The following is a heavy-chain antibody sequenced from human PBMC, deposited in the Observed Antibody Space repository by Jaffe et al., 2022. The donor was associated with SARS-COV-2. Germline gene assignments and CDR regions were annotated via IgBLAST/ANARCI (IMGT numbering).Heavy chain of an antibody. CDR1: GFTFSSYG. CDR2: IWYDGSNK. J-gene: IGHJ4*02. Sequence: QVQLVESGGGVVQPGRSLRLSCAASGFTFSSYGMHWVRQAPGKGLEWVAVIWYDGSNKYYADSVKGRFTISRDNSKNTLYLQMNSLRAEDTAVYYCARDGDTAMVGVLGYWGQGTLVTVSS. CDR3: ARDGDTAMVGVLGY. D-gene: IGHD5-18*01. V-gene: IGHV3-33*01.